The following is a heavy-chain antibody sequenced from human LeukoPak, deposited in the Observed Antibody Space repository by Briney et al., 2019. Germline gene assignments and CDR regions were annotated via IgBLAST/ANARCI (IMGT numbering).Heavy chain of an antibody. CDR3: ARGQGVATIWFDP. Sequence: PSETLSLTCAVYGGSFSGYYWSWIRQPPGKGLEWIGEINHSGSTNYNPSLKSRVTISVDTSKNQFSLKLSSVTAADTAVYYCARGQGVATIWFDPWGQGTLVTVSS. CDR2: INHSGST. CDR1: GGSFSGYY. D-gene: IGHD5-12*01. V-gene: IGHV4-34*01. J-gene: IGHJ5*02.